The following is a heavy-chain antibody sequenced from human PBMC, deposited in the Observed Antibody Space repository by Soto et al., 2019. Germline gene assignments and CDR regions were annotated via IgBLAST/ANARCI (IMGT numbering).Heavy chain of an antibody. CDR3: ARGHRFLHLPYY. V-gene: IGHV4-34*01. CDR1: GGSFSGYY. Sequence: PSETLSLTCAVYGGSFSGYYWSWIRQPPGKGLEWIGEINHSGSTNYNPSLKSRVTISVDTSKNQFSLKLSSVTAADTAVYYCARGHRFLHLPYYWGQGTLVTVSS. CDR2: INHSGST. J-gene: IGHJ4*02. D-gene: IGHD3-3*01.